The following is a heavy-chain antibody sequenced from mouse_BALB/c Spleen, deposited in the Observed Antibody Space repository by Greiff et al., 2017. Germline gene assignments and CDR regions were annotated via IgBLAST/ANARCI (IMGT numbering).Heavy chain of an antibody. D-gene: IGHD4-1*01. CDR2: IWSGGST. J-gene: IGHJ4*01. CDR1: GFSLTSYG. V-gene: IGHV2-2*02. Sequence: VKLVESGPGLVQPSQSLSITCTVSGFSLTSYGVHWVRQSPGKGLEWLGVIWSGGSTDYNAAFISRLSISKDNSKSQVFFKMNSLQANDTAIYYCARSNWDGYAMDYWGQGTSVTVSS. CDR3: ARSNWDGYAMDY.